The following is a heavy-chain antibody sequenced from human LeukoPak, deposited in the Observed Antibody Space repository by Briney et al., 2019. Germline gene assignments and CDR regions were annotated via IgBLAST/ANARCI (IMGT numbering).Heavy chain of an antibody. V-gene: IGHV1-2*02. CDR2: INPNSGGT. D-gene: IGHD3-3*01. Sequence: GASVKVSCKASGYTFTGYYMHWVRQAPGQGLEWIGWINPNSGGTNYAQKFQGRVTMTRDTSISTAYMELSRLRSDDTAVYYCAIDFWSGYGMDVWGQGTTVTVSS. CDR3: AIDFWSGYGMDV. CDR1: GYTFTGYY. J-gene: IGHJ6*02.